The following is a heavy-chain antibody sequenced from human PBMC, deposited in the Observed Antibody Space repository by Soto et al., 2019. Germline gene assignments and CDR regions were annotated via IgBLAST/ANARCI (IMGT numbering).Heavy chain of an antibody. Sequence: PGGSLRLSCAASGFTFSSYAMSWVRQAPGKGLEWVSAISYSGSNTYYADSVKGRFTISRDNSKNTLYLQMNSLRAEDTAVYYYAKDDLRFLEWLSSHGMDVCGQGTTVTLSS. CDR3: AKDDLRFLEWLSSHGMDV. CDR2: ISYSGSNT. D-gene: IGHD3-3*01. V-gene: IGHV3-23*01. J-gene: IGHJ6*02. CDR1: GFTFSSYA.